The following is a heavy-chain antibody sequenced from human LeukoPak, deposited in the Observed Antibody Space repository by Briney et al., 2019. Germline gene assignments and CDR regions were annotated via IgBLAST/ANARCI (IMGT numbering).Heavy chain of an antibody. CDR2: IYYSGST. D-gene: IGHD2-2*02. CDR1: GGSISSYY. Sequence: SETLSLTCTVSGGSISSYYWSWIRQPPGKGLERIGYIYYSGSTNYNPSLKSRVTISVDTSKNQFSLKLSSVTAADTAVYYCARGGEYQPLYTNNWFDPWGQGTLVTVSS. V-gene: IGHV4-59*01. CDR3: ARGGEYQPLYTNNWFDP. J-gene: IGHJ5*02.